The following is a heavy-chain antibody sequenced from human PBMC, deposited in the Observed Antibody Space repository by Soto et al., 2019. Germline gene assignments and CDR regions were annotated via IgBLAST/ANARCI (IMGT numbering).Heavy chain of an antibody. J-gene: IGHJ4*02. Sequence: GGSLRLSCVASGFTFSNYGMHWVRLAPGKGLEWVAGIDYNEINQYYIDPVKGRFTISRDQAKNTLYLQMNCLRAEDTAVYYCARGYGFDYWGQGTLVTVCS. CDR2: IDYNEINQ. V-gene: IGHV3-33*01. D-gene: IGHD2-15*01. CDR1: GFTFSNYG. CDR3: ARGYGFDY.